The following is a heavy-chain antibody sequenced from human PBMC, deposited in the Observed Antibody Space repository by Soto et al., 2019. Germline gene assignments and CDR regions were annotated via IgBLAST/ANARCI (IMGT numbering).Heavy chain of an antibody. V-gene: IGHV4-38-2*02. CDR1: NYSISSGYY. Sequence: SETLSLTCVVSNYSISSGYYWAWSRQSPGKGLEWIGSVYQSVSTYYNPSLESRVSILVDISENHFSLRLNSVTAADTAVYFCARENGDSNPFDVWGKGILVTVSS. CDR2: VYQSVST. CDR3: ARENGDSNPFDV. D-gene: IGHD4-4*01. J-gene: IGHJ5*02.